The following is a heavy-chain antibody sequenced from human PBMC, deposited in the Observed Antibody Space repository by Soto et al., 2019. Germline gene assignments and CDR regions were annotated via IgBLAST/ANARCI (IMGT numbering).Heavy chain of an antibody. CDR2: ISAYNGNT. CDR1: GYTFTSYG. CDR3: ARIGVFSNILTGYYSPLIDY. V-gene: IGHV1-18*01. D-gene: IGHD3-9*01. Sequence: GASVKVSCKASGYTFTSYGISWVRQAPGQGLEWMGWISAYNGNTNYAQKLQGRVTMTTDTSTSTAYMELRSLRSDDTAVYYCARIGVFSNILTGYYSPLIDYWGQGTLVTVSS. J-gene: IGHJ4*02.